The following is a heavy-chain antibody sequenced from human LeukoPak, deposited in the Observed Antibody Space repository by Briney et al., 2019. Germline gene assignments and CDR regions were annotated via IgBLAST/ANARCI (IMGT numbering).Heavy chain of an antibody. CDR3: ARDEYSSGWYHPPDY. J-gene: IGHJ4*02. Sequence: ASVKVSCKASGYTFTSYGISWVRQAPGQGLEWMGWISAYNGNTNYAQKLQGRVTMTTDTSTGTAYMELRSLRSDDTAVYYCARDEYSSGWYHPPDYWGQGTLVTVSS. CDR1: GYTFTSYG. CDR2: ISAYNGNT. D-gene: IGHD6-19*01. V-gene: IGHV1-18*01.